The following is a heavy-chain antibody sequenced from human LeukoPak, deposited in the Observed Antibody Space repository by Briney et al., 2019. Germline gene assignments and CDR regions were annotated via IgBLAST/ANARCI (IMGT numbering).Heavy chain of an antibody. J-gene: IGHJ5*02. Sequence: SETLSLTCAVYGGSFSGYYWSWIRQPPGKGLEWIGYIYYSGSTNYNPSLKSRVTISVDTSKNQFSLKLSSVTAADTAVYYCARVGLYCSGGSCYPNWFDPWGQGTLVTVSS. CDR1: GGSFSGYY. D-gene: IGHD2-15*01. CDR3: ARVGLYCSGGSCYPNWFDP. CDR2: IYYSGST. V-gene: IGHV4-59*01.